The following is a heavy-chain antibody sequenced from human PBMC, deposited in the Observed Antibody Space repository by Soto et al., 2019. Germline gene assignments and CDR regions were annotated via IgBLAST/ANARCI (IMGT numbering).Heavy chain of an antibody. CDR1: VFTFSSYG. CDR3: AKSGWTTVVKGLCY. CDR2: ISYDGSNK. D-gene: IGHD4-17*01. Sequence: GGSVRLSCAASVFTFSSYGMHWVRQAPGKGLEWVAVISYDGSNKYYADSVKGRFAISRDNSKNTLYLQMNSLRAEDTAVYYCAKSGWTTVVKGLCYWGQGTLVTVSS. J-gene: IGHJ4*02. V-gene: IGHV3-30*18.